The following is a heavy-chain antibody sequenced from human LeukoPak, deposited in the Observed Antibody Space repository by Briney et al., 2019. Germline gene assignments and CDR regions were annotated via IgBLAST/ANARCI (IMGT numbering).Heavy chain of an antibody. V-gene: IGHV3-66*01. CDR3: ASNVDTAMVGGDYYFDY. J-gene: IGHJ4*02. Sequence: GGSLRFSCAASGFTVSSNYMSWVRQAPGKGLEWVSVIYSGGSTYYADSVKGRFTISRDNSKNTLYLQMNSLRAEDTAVYYCASNVDTAMVGGDYYFDYWGQGTLVTVSS. CDR1: GFTVSSNY. D-gene: IGHD5-18*01. CDR2: IYSGGST.